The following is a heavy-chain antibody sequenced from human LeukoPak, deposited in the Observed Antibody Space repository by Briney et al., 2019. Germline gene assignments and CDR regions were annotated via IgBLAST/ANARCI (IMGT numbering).Heavy chain of an antibody. Sequence: PGGSLRLSCAASGFIFSSYDMHWVRQATGKSLEWVSAIGTAGDTFYPGSVKGRFTISRENAKNSLYLQMNSLRAGDTAVYYCASDGYRNFGAAFDIWGQGTLVTVSS. V-gene: IGHV3-13*01. J-gene: IGHJ3*02. D-gene: IGHD4-11*01. CDR1: GFIFSSYD. CDR3: ASDGYRNFGAAFDI. CDR2: IGTAGDT.